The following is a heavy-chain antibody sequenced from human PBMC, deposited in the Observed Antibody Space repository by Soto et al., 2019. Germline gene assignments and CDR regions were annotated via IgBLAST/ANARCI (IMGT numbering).Heavy chain of an antibody. D-gene: IGHD2-15*01. CDR2: IFPLTDIP. J-gene: IGHJ4*02. CDR1: GGTFRNYP. CDR3: ASAPLIVLNYFES. V-gene: IGHV1-69*02. Sequence: QVQLVQSGTEVKKPGSSVKVSCKASGGTFRNYPINWVRQAPGQGLEWMGSIFPLTDIPDYAQNFQARLTISADKSTSTAYMELSSLTSDDPAMYFCASAPLIVLNYFESWGQGTLVTVSS.